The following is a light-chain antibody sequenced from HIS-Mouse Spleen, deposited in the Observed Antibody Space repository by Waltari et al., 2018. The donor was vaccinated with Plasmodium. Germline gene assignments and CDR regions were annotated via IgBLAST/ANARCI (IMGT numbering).Light chain of an antibody. V-gene: IGKV1-39*01. J-gene: IGKJ1*01. CDR3: QQNYNTWT. CDR2: AAS. Sequence: DIQMTQSPSSLSASVGDRVTITCRASQSISSYLNWYQQKPGKAPKLLIYAASSLQSGVPSRFSGSGSGTDFTLTISSLQPEDFATYYCQQNYNTWTFGQGIKVEIK. CDR1: QSISSY.